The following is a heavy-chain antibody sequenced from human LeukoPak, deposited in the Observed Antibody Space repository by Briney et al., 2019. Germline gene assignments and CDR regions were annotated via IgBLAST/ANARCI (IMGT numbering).Heavy chain of an antibody. CDR3: AKDRPNYHESNGHYYRPNGDY. Sequence: PGGSLRLSCAASGFTFSNYWMSWVRQAPGKGLEWVANIKQDGSEKYYVDSVKGRFTISRDNADNSVYLQMNSLRAEDTAVYYCAKDRPNYHESNGHYYRPNGDYWGQGTLVTVSS. CDR2: IKQDGSEK. D-gene: IGHD3-22*01. V-gene: IGHV3-7*03. J-gene: IGHJ4*02. CDR1: GFTFSNYW.